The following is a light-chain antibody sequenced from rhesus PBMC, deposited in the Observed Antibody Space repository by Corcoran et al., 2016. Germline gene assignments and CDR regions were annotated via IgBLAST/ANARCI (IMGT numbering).Light chain of an antibody. Sequence: DIQMTQSPSSLSASVGDRVTITCRASENVDNYLHWYQQKPGKAPKLLIYKASTFQSGVPSRFSGSGSGTDFRLTISSLQPEDCATYYCQHSYGIPFTFGPGTKLDIK. CDR1: ENVDNY. CDR2: KAS. J-gene: IGKJ3*01. CDR3: QHSYGIPFT. V-gene: IGKV1-74*01.